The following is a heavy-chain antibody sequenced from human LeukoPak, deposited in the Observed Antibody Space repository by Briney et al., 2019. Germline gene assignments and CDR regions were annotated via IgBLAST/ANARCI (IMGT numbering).Heavy chain of an antibody. Sequence: KSSETLSLTCTVSGGSISSSSSFWAWIRQPPGKGLEWIGSFYYIGSTYYNPSLKSRVTISVDTSKNQLSLKLNSVTDGDTAVYYCVRSLSLSGNTNWFDPWGQGTLVTVSS. J-gene: IGHJ5*02. D-gene: IGHD1-26*01. CDR3: VRSLSLSGNTNWFDP. V-gene: IGHV4-39*01. CDR1: GGSISSSSSF. CDR2: FYYIGST.